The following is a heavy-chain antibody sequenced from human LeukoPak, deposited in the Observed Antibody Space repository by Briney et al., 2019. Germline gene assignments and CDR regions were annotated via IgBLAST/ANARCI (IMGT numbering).Heavy chain of an antibody. D-gene: IGHD6-19*01. J-gene: IGHJ5*01. CDR2: IFPDDSDT. V-gene: IGHV5-51*01. CDR1: GYSFTSYW. Sequence: GESLQISCKGSGYSFTSYWIAWVRQMPGKGLEWMGIIFPDDSDTRYSPSFQGLVTISADKSISTAYLQWNSLKASDTAMYYCARHSDITVADSWGQGTLVTVSS. CDR3: ARHSDITVADS.